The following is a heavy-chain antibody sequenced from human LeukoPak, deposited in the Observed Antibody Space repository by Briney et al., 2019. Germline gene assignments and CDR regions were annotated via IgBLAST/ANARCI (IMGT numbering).Heavy chain of an antibody. CDR2: INHSGST. CDR1: GASFSGYY. D-gene: IGHD6-6*01. V-gene: IGHV4-34*01. J-gene: IGHJ4*02. Sequence: SETLSLTCAVYGASFSGYYWSWIRQPPGKGLEWIGEINHSGSTNYNPSLKSRVTISVDTSKNQFSLKLSSVTAADTAVYYCARGLGYSSSKAYYWGQGTLVTVSS. CDR3: ARGLGYSSSKAYY.